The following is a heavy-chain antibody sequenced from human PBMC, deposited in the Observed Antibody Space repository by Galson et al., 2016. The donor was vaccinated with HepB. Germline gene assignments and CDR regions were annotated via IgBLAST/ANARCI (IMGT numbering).Heavy chain of an antibody. V-gene: IGHV3-48*03. CDR2: ISSSGTTI. D-gene: IGHD4-17*01. Sequence: SLRLSCAASGFTFSRYEMNWVRQAPGKGLEWVSYISSSGTTIYYADSVKGRFTISRDNAKNSLDLQMKSLRDEDTGVYFCARATVEDFYYYGMDVWGQGTTVTVSS. CDR1: GFTFSRYE. CDR3: ARATVEDFYYYGMDV. J-gene: IGHJ6*02.